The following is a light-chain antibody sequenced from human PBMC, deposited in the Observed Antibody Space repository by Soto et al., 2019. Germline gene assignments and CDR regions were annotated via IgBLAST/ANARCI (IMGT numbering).Light chain of an antibody. CDR2: GAS. CDR1: QSLTNS. CDR3: QQYNNWPT. Sequence: EIVLTQSPATLSLSPGERATLSCRASQSLTNSFIAWYQQKPGQAPRLLIYGASTGATGIPARFSGSGSGTEFTLTISSVQSEDFAVYFCQQYNNWPTFGQGTKVDI. V-gene: IGKV3-15*01. J-gene: IGKJ1*01.